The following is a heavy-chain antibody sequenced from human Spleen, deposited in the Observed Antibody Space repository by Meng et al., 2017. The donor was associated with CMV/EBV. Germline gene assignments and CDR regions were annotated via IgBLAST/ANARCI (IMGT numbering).Heavy chain of an antibody. D-gene: IGHD6-13*01. J-gene: IGHJ4*02. V-gene: IGHV3-30*04. Sequence: GESLKISCVASGFTFSAYAMHWVRQAPGKGLEWLAFIRYEGNDKNYADSVRGRLTISRNNSRSTVSVQMNIVRAEDTAVYYCARERQQQTPGGVFSYSFDYWGRGTLVTVSS. CDR1: GFTFSAYA. CDR3: ARERQQQTPGGVFSYSFDY. CDR2: IRYEGNDK.